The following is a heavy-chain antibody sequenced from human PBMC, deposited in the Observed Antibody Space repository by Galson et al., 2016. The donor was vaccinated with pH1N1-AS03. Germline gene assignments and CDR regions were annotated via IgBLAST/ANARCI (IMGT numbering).Heavy chain of an antibody. V-gene: IGHV4-38-2*01. CDR2: IYHTGSS. D-gene: IGHD2-15*01. CDR3: VRGGREIRSDAIFPGGADS. Sequence: CDVSGYSISTGYYWGWIRQPPGKGLEWIGSIYHTGSSHYNPSVKSRVIISVDTSKNQFSLKLSSVSAADTAVYYCVRGGREIRSDAIFPGGADSWGRGTLVSVSS. J-gene: IGHJ4*02. CDR1: GYSISTGYY.